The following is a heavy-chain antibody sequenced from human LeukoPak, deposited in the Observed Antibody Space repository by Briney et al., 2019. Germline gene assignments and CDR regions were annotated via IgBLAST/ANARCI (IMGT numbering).Heavy chain of an antibody. D-gene: IGHD3-16*01. CDR3: AKGGDH. Sequence: PGGSLRLSCAASGLPSNVYAMHWVRQAPGKGLEWVANIKPDGSDMYYVDSVKGRFTVSRDNARNSLYLQMNSLRAEDTAVYYCAKGGDHWGQGTLVTVSS. CDR1: GLPSNVYA. CDR2: IKPDGSDM. J-gene: IGHJ4*02. V-gene: IGHV3-7*01.